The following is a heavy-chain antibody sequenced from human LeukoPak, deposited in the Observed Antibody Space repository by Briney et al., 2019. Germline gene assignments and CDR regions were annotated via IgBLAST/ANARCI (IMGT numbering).Heavy chain of an antibody. CDR3: AREMYYDSSGVGP. J-gene: IGHJ5*02. CDR2: INPSGGST. V-gene: IGHV1-46*01. D-gene: IGHD3-22*01. CDR1: GYTFTSYH. Sequence: ASVKVSCKASGYTFTSYHMHWVRQAPGQGLEWMGIINPSGGSTNYAQKFQGRVTMTRDTSISTAYMELSRLRSDDTAVYYCAREMYYDSSGVGPWGQGTLVTVSS.